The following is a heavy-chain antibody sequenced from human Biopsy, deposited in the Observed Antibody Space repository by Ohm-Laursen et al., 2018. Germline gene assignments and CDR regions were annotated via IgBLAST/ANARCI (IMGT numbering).Heavy chain of an antibody. CDR2: INQAGTT. CDR1: GKTFSDYQ. D-gene: IGHD2-15*01. Sequence: SDTLSLTCAVFGKTFSDYQWSWIRQPPGKGLEWIGQINQAGTTNYNPSLKSRVSISADASKYEFSLRLTSVTAEDTAVYLCGNEVHGRDYWGLGAQVTVPS. J-gene: IGHJ4*02. CDR3: GNEVHGRDY. V-gene: IGHV4-34*08.